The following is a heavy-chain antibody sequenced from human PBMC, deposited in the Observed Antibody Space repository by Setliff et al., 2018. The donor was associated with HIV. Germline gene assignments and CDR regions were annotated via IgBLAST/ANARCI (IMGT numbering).Heavy chain of an antibody. Sequence: GGSLRLSCAASGFTFSSYSMNWVRQAPGKGLEWVSFISPSGTIYYADSVKGRFTISRDNAKNSLYLQMNSLRAEDTAVYYCARAMAADFWSAYYGSKGGPAFDPWGQGTLVTVSS. CDR1: GFTFSSYS. V-gene: IGHV3-48*04. CDR3: ARAMAADFWSAYYGSKGGPAFDP. D-gene: IGHD3-3*01. J-gene: IGHJ5*02. CDR2: ISPSGTI.